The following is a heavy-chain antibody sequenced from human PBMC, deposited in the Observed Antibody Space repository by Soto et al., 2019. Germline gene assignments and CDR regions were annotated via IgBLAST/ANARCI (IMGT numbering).Heavy chain of an antibody. V-gene: IGHV3-23*01. CDR3: AKEPGVDFGDYCDY. J-gene: IGHJ4*02. D-gene: IGHD4-17*01. Sequence: EVQLLESGGSLVQPGGSLRLSCAASGFSFREFAMSWVRQAPGKGLEWVSGISGSGSNTYYADSVKGRFTISRDNSKNTLYLQMNSLGPADTAVYYCAKEPGVDFGDYCDYWGQGTLDTVSS. CDR2: ISGSGSNT. CDR1: GFSFREFA.